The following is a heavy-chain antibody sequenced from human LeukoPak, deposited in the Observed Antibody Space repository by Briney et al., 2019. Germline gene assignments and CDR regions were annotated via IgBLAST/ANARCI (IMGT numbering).Heavy chain of an antibody. CDR2: ISGSGGST. V-gene: IGHV3-23*01. J-gene: IGHJ3*02. D-gene: IGHD3-10*01. CDR3: AKRYYYGSEPTYGAFDI. Sequence: GGSLRLSCAASGFTFSNAYMSWVRQAPGKGLEWVSAISGSGGSTYYADSVKGRFTISRDNSKNTLYLQMNSLRAEDTAVYYCAKRYYYGSEPTYGAFDIWGQGTMVTVSS. CDR1: GFTFSNAY.